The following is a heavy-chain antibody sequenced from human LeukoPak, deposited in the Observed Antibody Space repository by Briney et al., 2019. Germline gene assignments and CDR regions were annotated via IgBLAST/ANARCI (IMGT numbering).Heavy chain of an antibody. CDR3: ARDSGHTLGFDY. V-gene: IGHV4-59*11. J-gene: IGHJ4*02. Sequence: SETLSLTCTVSGGSISSHYWSWIRQPPGKGLERIGYIYYSGSTNYNPSLKSRVTISVDTSKNQFSLKLSSVTAADTAVYYCARDSGHTLGFDYWGQGTLVTVSS. D-gene: IGHD3-10*01. CDR1: GGSISSHY. CDR2: IYYSGST.